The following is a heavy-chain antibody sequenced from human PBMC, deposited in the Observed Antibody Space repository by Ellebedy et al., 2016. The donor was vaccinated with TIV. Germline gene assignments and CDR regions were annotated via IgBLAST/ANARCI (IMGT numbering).Heavy chain of an antibody. V-gene: IGHV5-51*01. CDR1: GYSFTTRW. CDR2: IHPADSHT. D-gene: IGHD5-24*01. Sequence: PGGSLRLSCQGSGYSFTTRWIGWARQMPGKGLEWVGIIHPADSHTKYSPSFQGQVTISADKSISTAYLQLSNLKASDTAIYDCSIAVDGTTWFDPWGQGTLVTVSS. CDR3: SIAVDGTTWFDP. J-gene: IGHJ5*02.